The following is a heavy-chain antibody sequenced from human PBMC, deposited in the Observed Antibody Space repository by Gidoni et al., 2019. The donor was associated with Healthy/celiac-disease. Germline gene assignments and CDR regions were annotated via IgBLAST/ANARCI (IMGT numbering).Heavy chain of an antibody. Sequence: QVQLQESGPGLVKTSETLSLTCTDSGGSISSYYWSWIRQPPGKGLEWIGYIYYSGSTNYNPSLKSRVTISVDTSKTQFSLKLSSVTAADTAVYYCARATTVTTPHFDYWGQGTLVTVSS. D-gene: IGHD4-17*01. CDR3: ARATTVTTPHFDY. CDR1: GGSISSYY. V-gene: IGHV4-59*01. J-gene: IGHJ4*02. CDR2: IYYSGST.